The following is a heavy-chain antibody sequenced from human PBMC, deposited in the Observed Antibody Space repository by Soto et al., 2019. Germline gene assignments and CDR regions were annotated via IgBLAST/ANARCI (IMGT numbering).Heavy chain of an antibody. CDR3: TKVSHWGIISPPEDL. D-gene: IGHD3-16*01. Sequence: GGSLRLSCAVSGFTFRSSPMSWVRRAPGKGLEWVSGINGGDDSEHYVDSVRGRFTIIRDNSKNLLLLQMNSLRVEDTAIYYWTKVSHWGIISPPEDLWGQGTQVSVSS. V-gene: IGHV3-23*01. J-gene: IGHJ4*02. CDR1: GFTFRSSP. CDR2: INGGDDSE.